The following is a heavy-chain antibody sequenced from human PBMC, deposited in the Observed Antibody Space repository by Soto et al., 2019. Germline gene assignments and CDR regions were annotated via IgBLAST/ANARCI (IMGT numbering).Heavy chain of an antibody. J-gene: IGHJ4*02. CDR1: GFTFSTSG. CDR3: ATVSHSSSDASPAVE. Sequence: PGWSLRLSCAASGFTFSTSGMLWVRQPPGEGLEWVSAIGPNPANTKYTDSVKGRFTISRDNSKNTVFLQMSSLRAEDTDLYYCATVSHSSSDASPAVEWGPRILVTGFS. D-gene: IGHD3-22*01. V-gene: IGHV3-23*01. CDR2: IGPNPANT.